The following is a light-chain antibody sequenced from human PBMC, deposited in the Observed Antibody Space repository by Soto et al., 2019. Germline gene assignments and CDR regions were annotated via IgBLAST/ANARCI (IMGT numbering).Light chain of an antibody. V-gene: IGKV3-15*01. CDR2: VAA. CDR1: QCVSSN. J-gene: IGKJ4*01. Sequence: EVVIRQSQATLSLYIGDRAPLSCRASQCVSSNFAWYQQKPGQAPRVLLSVAATRATGFPARFSGSGSGTEFTLPISSLQSEDFAVYSCQQYNNWPLTFGGGTKVEVK. CDR3: QQYNNWPLT.